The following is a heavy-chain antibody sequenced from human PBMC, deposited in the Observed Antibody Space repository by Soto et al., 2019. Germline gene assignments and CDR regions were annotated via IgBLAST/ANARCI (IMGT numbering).Heavy chain of an antibody. CDR1: GFIFRSTA. J-gene: IGHJ4*02. CDR3: AAVMGSDYDYVWGSLTFDD. CDR2: ISGSGVST. D-gene: IGHD3-16*01. V-gene: IGHV3-23*01. Sequence: EVELLESGGGLSPPGGSLRLSCAASGFIFRSTAMAWVRQAPGKGLEWVSHISGSGVSTYFSDSVKGRFTISRDNSNNPLYLQLKSLRAEDTAVYFCAAVMGSDYDYVWGSLTFDDWGQGTLVTVSS.